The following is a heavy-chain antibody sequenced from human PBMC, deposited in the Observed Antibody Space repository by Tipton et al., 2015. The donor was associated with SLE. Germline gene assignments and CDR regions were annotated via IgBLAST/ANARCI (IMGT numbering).Heavy chain of an antibody. CDR2: IYHGGRT. CDR3: ARLTYNWNDVGQLDR. J-gene: IGHJ5*02. V-gene: IGHV4-38-2*01. Sequence: GLVKPSETLPLTCVVSGYTISSGYFWGWVRQPPGRGLEWIGNIYHGGRTFYNPSLESRVTISEDTSKNHFSLRLTSVTAADTAVYFCARLTYNWNDVGQLDRWGQGILVTVSS. D-gene: IGHD1-1*01. CDR1: GYTISSGYF.